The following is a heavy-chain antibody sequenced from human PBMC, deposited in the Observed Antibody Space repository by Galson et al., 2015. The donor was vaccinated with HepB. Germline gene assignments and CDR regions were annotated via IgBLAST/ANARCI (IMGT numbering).Heavy chain of an antibody. CDR3: ARDISYSSGWYYFDY. J-gene: IGHJ4*02. Sequence: SVKVSCKASGYTFTSYGISWVRQAPGQGLEWMGWISAYNGNTNYAQKLQGRVTMTTDTSTSTAYMELRSLRSDDTAVYYCARDISYSSGWYYFDYWGQGTLVTVSS. D-gene: IGHD6-19*01. V-gene: IGHV1-18*01. CDR2: ISAYNGNT. CDR1: GYTFTSYG.